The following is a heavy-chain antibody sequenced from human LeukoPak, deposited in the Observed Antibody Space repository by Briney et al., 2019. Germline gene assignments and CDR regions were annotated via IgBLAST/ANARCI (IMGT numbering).Heavy chain of an antibody. CDR1: GFTFSSYG. CDR2: ISYDGSNK. Sequence: GGSLRLSCAASGFTFSSYGMHWVRQAPGKGPGWVVVISYDGSNKYYADSVKGRFTVSRDNSENTLYLQMNSLRAEDTAVYYCGKVIHESGSYFHRPSFDYWGQGTLVTVSS. V-gene: IGHV3-30*18. CDR3: GKVIHESGSYFHRPSFDY. D-gene: IGHD3-10*01. J-gene: IGHJ4*02.